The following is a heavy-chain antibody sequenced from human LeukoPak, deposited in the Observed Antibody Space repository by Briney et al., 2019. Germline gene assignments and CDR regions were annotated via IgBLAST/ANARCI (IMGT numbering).Heavy chain of an antibody. D-gene: IGHD3-22*01. CDR2: INHSGST. J-gene: IGHJ4*02. V-gene: IGHV4-34*01. Sequence: PSETLSLTCAVYGGSFSGYYWSWIRQPPGKGLEWIGEINHSGSTNYNPSLKSRVTISVDTSKNQFSLKLSSVTAADTAVYYCARLSYYDSRTFDYWGQGTLVTVSS. CDR1: GGSFSGYY. CDR3: ARLSYYDSRTFDY.